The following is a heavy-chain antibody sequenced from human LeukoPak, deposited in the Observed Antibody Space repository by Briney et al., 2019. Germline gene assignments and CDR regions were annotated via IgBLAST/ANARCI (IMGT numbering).Heavy chain of an antibody. Sequence: GASVKVSCKASGGTFTNYAISWVRQAPGQGLEWMVRIIPIFGIINYAQKFQGRVTVIADKSTNTVYMELSRLSSEDTAVYYCARGDVYCGGTGCYGAEDYYYGMDVWGQGTTVTVSS. CDR1: GGTFTNYA. D-gene: IGHD2-2*01. CDR2: IIPIFGII. CDR3: ARGDVYCGGTGCYGAEDYYYGMDV. J-gene: IGHJ6*02. V-gene: IGHV1-69*04.